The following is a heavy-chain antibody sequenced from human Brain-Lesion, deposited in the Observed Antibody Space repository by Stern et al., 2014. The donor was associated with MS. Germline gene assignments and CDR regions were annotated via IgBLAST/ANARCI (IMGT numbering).Heavy chain of an antibody. V-gene: IGHV5-51*01. J-gene: IGHJ4*02. Sequence: VQLXXSGAEVKQPGESLKLSCTGSXYXFXXYWIGWGRQVPGQGLEWMGIIYPGEADNRSSPSFQGQVTISADKSISTAYLQWSSLKASDTAMYYCATPAAGGSIDYWGQGTLVTVSS. CDR3: ATPAAGGSIDY. CDR1: XYXFXXYW. D-gene: IGHD6-13*01. CDR2: IYPGEADN.